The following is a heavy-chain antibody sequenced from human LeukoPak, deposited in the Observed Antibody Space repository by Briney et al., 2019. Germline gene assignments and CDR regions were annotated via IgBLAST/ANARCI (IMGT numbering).Heavy chain of an antibody. CDR3: ARDLYDILTGYPYYFDY. J-gene: IGHJ4*02. Sequence: SETLSLTCTVSGYSISSGYYWGWIRQPPGKGLEWIGSIYHSGSTYYNPSLKSRVTISVDTSENQFSLKLSSVTAADTAVYYCARDLYDILTGYPYYFDYWGQGTLVTVSS. V-gene: IGHV4-38-2*02. CDR2: IYHSGST. CDR1: GYSISSGYY. D-gene: IGHD3-9*01.